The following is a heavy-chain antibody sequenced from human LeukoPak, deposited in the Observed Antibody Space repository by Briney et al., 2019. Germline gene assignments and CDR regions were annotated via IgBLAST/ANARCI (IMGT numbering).Heavy chain of an antibody. CDR2: IKTHGSEK. D-gene: IGHD4-17*01. Sequence: GGSLRLSCEASGFTFSSYWMSWVRQAPGKGLEWVANIKTHGSEKYYVDSVRGRFTISRDNAKNSLYLQMNSLRAEDTAVYYCARDREDYGDYYDYWGQGTLVTVSS. CDR3: ARDREDYGDYYDY. V-gene: IGHV3-7*01. J-gene: IGHJ4*02. CDR1: GFTFSSYW.